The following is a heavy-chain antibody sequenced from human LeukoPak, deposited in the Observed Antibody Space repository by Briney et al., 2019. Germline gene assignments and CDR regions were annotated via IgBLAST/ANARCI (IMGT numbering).Heavy chain of an antibody. V-gene: IGHV1-2*02. J-gene: IGHJ4*02. D-gene: IGHD4/OR15-4a*01. CDR3: ARDHDYGPDY. CDR1: GYTFTVHY. CDR2: IKPDSGAT. Sequence: ASVKVSCKASGYTFTVHYLHWLRQAPGQGLEWMGWIKPDSGATNFAHNFQGRVTMTSDTSINTAYMELSSLTSDDSAMYHCARDHDYGPDYWGQGTLVTVPA.